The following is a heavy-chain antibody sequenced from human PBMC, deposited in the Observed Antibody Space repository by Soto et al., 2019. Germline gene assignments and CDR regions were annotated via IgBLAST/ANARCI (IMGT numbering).Heavy chain of an antibody. Sequence: SETLSLTCTVSGGSINTFYWSWVRQPAGKGLEWIGRIFSSGSTSFNPSLESRVAMSVDTSKNHCSLNLSSVTAADMAVYYCAREGSYSAYNFAHGIQLWSFDFWGQGALVTVSS. CDR2: IFSSGST. CDR3: AREGSYSAYNFAHGIQLWSFDF. J-gene: IGHJ4*02. D-gene: IGHD5-12*01. CDR1: GGSINTFY. V-gene: IGHV4-4*07.